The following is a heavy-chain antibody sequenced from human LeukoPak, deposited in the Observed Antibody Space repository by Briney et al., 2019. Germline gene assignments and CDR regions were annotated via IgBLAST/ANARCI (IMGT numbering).Heavy chain of an antibody. CDR3: AREEGGYDAFDI. CDR1: GGSISSYY. D-gene: IGHD3-16*01. V-gene: IGHV4-59*01. CDR2: IYYSGST. J-gene: IGHJ3*02. Sequence: PSETLSLTCTVSGGSISSYYWSWIRQPPGKGLEWIGYIYYSGSTNYNPSLKSRVTISVDTSKNQFSLKLSSVTAADTAVYYCAREEGGYDAFDIWGQGTMVTVSS.